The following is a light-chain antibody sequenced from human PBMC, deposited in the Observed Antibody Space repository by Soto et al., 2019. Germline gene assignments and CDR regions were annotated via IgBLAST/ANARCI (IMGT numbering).Light chain of an antibody. CDR3: QQYNKWPPT. CDR2: AAS. Sequence: DIQMTQSHSPLSASVGDRVTITCRASQSISSYLNWYQQKPGKAPKLLIYAASSLQSGVPSRFSGSGSGTEFTLTISSLQSEDFAVYHCQQYNKWPPTFGQGTKVDNK. CDR1: QSISSY. J-gene: IGKJ1*01. V-gene: IGKV1-39*01.